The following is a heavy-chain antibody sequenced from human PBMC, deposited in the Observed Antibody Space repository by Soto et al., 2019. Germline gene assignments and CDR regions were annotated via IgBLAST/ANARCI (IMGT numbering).Heavy chain of an antibody. J-gene: IGHJ6*02. Sequence: QVRLVESGGGVVQPGRSLRLSCEASGFMLSTYGMHWVRQAPGMGLECVAAISYDGRNQYYAESVKGRFTFSRDEAKNTGHLPRNSLRAVYTAKSYCFRGQNIVLVAAHNDRGMDVWGQGTTVISSS. CDR3: FRGQNIVLVAAHNDRGMDV. D-gene: IGHD6-6*01. CDR2: ISYDGRNQ. CDR1: GFMLSTYG. V-gene: IGHV3-30*03.